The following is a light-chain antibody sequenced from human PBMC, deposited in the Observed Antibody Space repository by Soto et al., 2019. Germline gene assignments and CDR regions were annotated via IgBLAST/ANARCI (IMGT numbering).Light chain of an antibody. J-gene: IGKJ2*01. Sequence: DIQMTQSPSSLSASVGDRVTITCRASQSISSYLNWYQQKPGKAPKLQIYAASSLQSGVPSRFSGSGSGTDFTLTISSLQPEDFATYYCQQSYSTRRTFGQGTKLEIK. CDR3: QQSYSTRRT. V-gene: IGKV1-39*01. CDR1: QSISSY. CDR2: AAS.